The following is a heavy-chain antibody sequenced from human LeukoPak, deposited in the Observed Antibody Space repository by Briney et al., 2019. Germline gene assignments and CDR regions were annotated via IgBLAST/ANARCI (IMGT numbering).Heavy chain of an antibody. CDR1: GFTFSSYA. V-gene: IGHV3-30-3*01. D-gene: IGHD1-26*01. J-gene: IGHJ3*02. CDR3: ARPQWELGIGAFDI. CDR2: ISYDGSNK. Sequence: PGRSLRLSCAASGFTFSSYAMHWVRQAPGKGLEWVAVISYDGSNKYYADFVKGRFTISRDNSKNTLYLQMNSLRAEDTAVYYCARPQWELGIGAFDIWGQGTMVTVSS.